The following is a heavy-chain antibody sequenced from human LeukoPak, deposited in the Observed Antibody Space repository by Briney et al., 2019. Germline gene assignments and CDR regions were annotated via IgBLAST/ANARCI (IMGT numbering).Heavy chain of an antibody. CDR3: ARLNILTGYDPLYYYYYGMDV. CDR2: IYYSGST. D-gene: IGHD3-9*01. J-gene: IGHJ6*02. V-gene: IGHV4-59*08. CDR1: GGSISSYY. Sequence: SETLSLTCTVSGGSISSYYWSWIRQPPGKGLEWIGYIYYSGSTNYNPSLKSRVTISVDTSKNQFSLKLSSVTAADTAVYYCARLNILTGYDPLYYYYYGMDVWGQGTTVTVSS.